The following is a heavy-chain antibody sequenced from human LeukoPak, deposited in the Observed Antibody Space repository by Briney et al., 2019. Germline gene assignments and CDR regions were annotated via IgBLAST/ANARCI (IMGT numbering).Heavy chain of an antibody. CDR2: ISSSHSTI. V-gene: IGHV3-48*03. J-gene: IGHJ3*02. D-gene: IGHD4-17*01. CDR3: AREVPTGQAFDI. Sequence: GGSLRLSCAASGFTFSSYEMNWVRQAPRKGLEWVSYISSSHSTIYYADSVKGRFTISRDNAKNSLYLQMNSLRAEDTAVYYCAREVPTGQAFDIWGQGTMVTVSS. CDR1: GFTFSSYE.